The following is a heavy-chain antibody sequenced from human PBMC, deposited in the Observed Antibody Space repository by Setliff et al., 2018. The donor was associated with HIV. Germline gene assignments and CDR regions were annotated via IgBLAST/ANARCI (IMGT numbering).Heavy chain of an antibody. D-gene: IGHD4-4*01. CDR2: INSDGSST. V-gene: IGHV3-74*03. J-gene: IGHJ4*02. CDR1: GFTFSSYW. Sequence: PGGSLRLSCAASGFTFSSYWMHWVRQVPGKGLVWVSRINSDGSSTTYADFVKGRFTISRDNAKNTLYLQMNSLRAEDTAVYSCARFRLYHYSNKVDYWGQGTLVTVSS. CDR3: ARFRLYHYSNKVDY.